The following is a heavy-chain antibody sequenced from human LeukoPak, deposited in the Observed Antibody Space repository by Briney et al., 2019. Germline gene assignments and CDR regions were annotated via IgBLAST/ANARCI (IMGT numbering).Heavy chain of an antibody. CDR3: TRSLYYNSWSGYLGGEDFDN. J-gene: IGHJ4*02. Sequence: GGSLKLSCAASGFTFSGSAIHWVRQASGKGLEWVGRIRSKANSYATTYGASVKGRFTFSRDDSKNTAYLQMNSLKTEDTAVYYCTRSLYYNSWSGYLGGEDFDNWGQETRVTVSS. CDR2: IRSKANSYAT. V-gene: IGHV3-73*01. D-gene: IGHD3-3*01. CDR1: GFTFSGSA.